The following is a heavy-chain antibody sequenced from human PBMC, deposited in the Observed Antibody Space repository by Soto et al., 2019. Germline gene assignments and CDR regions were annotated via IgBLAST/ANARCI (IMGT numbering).Heavy chain of an antibody. CDR2: INHSGST. V-gene: IGHV4-34*01. CDR3: AGGIVDTAMVSMDV. D-gene: IGHD5-18*01. Sequence: ASETLSLTCAVYGGSFSGYYWSWIRQPPGKGLEWIGEINHSGSTNYNPSLKSRVTISVDTSKNQFSLKLSSVTAADTAVYYCAGGIVDTAMVSMDVWGQGTTVTVSS. J-gene: IGHJ6*02. CDR1: GGSFSGYY.